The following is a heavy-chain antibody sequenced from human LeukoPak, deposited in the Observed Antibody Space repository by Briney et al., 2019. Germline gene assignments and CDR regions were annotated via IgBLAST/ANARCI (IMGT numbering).Heavy chain of an antibody. CDR3: ARVKQQLGHPDFDY. CDR2: IIPIFGTA. J-gene: IGHJ4*02. CDR1: GGTFSSYA. V-gene: IGHV1-69*13. D-gene: IGHD6-13*01. Sequence: ASVKVSCKASGGTFSSYAISWVRQAPGQGLEWMGGIIPIFGTANYAQKFQGRVTITADESTSTAYMELSSLRSEDTAVYYCARVKQQLGHPDFDYWGQGTLVTVSS.